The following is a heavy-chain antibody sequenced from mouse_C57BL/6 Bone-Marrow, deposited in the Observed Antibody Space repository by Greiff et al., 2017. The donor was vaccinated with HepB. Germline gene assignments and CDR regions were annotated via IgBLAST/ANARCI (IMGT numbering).Heavy chain of an antibody. CDR3: ARGTIIYDWFAY. CDR1: GYTFTDYY. J-gene: IGHJ3*01. Sequence: EVKLQESGPVLVKPGASVKMSCKASGYTFTDYYMNWVKQSHGKSLEWIGVINPYNGGTSYNQKFKGKATLTVDKSSSTAYMELNSLTSEDSAVYYCARGTIIYDWFAYWGQGTLVTVSA. CDR2: INPYNGGT. V-gene: IGHV1-19*01. D-gene: IGHD2-3*01.